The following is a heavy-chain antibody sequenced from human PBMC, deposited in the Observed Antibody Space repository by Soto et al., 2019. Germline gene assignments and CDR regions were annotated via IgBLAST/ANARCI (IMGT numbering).Heavy chain of an antibody. CDR2: IYWDDDK. CDR3: AHSRSGLGGANFDY. CDR1: GFSLSTSGVG. V-gene: IGHV2-5*02. D-gene: IGHD3-16*01. Sequence: QITLKESGPTLIKPTQTLTLTCTFSGFSLSTSGVGVGWIRQPPGKALEWLALIYWDDDKRYSPSLKSRLTISKDTFKNQVVLKMTNMDPVDTATYYCAHSRSGLGGANFDYWGQGTLVTVSS. J-gene: IGHJ4*02.